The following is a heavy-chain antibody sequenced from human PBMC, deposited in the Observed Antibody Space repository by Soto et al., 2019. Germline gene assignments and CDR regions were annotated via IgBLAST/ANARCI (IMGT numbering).Heavy chain of an antibody. CDR1: GGTFSSYA. Sequence: QVQLVQSGAEVKKPGSSVKVSCKASGGTFSSYAISWVRQAPGQGLEWMGGSIPFFGTANYAQKFQGRVTIISDESTSTAYMELSSLRSEDTAVYYWARPQDRAEFPLSAAGRYYFYDRDVWGQWTTVAAS. D-gene: IGHD6-13*01. CDR3: ARPQDRAEFPLSAAGRYYFYDRDV. J-gene: IGHJ6*02. CDR2: SIPFFGTA. V-gene: IGHV1-69*01.